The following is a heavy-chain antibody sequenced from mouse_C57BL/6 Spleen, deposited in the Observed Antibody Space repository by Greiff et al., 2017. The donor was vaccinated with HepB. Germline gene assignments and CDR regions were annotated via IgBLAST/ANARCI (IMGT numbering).Heavy chain of an antibody. Sequence: VQVVESGAELARPGASVKMSCKASGYTFTSYTMHWVKQRPGQGLEWIGYINPSSGYTKYNQKFKDKATLTADKSSSTAYMQLSSLTSEDSAVYYCARLDGYSYYFDYWGQGTTLTVSS. V-gene: IGHV1-4*01. CDR3: ARLDGYSYYFDY. CDR2: INPSSGYT. J-gene: IGHJ2*01. CDR1: GYTFTSYT. D-gene: IGHD2-3*01.